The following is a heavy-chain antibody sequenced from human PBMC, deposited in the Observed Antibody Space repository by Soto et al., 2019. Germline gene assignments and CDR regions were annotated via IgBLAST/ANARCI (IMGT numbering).Heavy chain of an antibody. CDR1: GGTFSSYT. CDR2: IIPILGIA. J-gene: IGHJ4*02. Sequence: QVQLVQSGAEVKKPGSSVKVSCKASGGTFSSYTISWVRQAPGQGLEWMGRIIPILGIANYAQKFQGRVTITADKSTGTAYMELSSLRSEDTAVYYCACDYYGSGSYLETDYWGQGTLVTVSS. D-gene: IGHD3-10*01. V-gene: IGHV1-69*02. CDR3: ACDYYGSGSYLETDY.